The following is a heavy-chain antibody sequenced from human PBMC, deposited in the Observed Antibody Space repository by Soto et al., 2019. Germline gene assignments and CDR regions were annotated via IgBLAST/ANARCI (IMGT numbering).Heavy chain of an antibody. CDR1: GYTFTEYG. CDR2: ISPYNGKT. D-gene: IGHD4-17*01. J-gene: IGHJ5*02. CDR3: ARADYGDTKIYSFDP. V-gene: IGHV1-18*01. Sequence: QVQLVQSGAEVTQPGASVKVSCKTSGYTFTEYGISWFRQAPGQGLEWMGWISPYNGKTNYIQEFQDRVTITTDTSSTTVYMDLRTLKSDDTAIYLCARADYGDTKIYSFDPWGQGTLVTVSS.